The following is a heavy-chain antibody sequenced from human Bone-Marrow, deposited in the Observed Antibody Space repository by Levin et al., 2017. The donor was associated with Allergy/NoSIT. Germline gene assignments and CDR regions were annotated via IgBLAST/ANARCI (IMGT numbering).Heavy chain of an antibody. CDR2: ISSSSSYI. J-gene: IGHJ5*02. Sequence: GGSLRLSCAASGFTFSSYSMNWVRQAPGKGLEWVSSISSSSSYIYYADSVKGRFTISRDNAKNSLYLQMNSLRAEDTAVYYCAGKTDYGSGSYYLWGQGTLVTVSS. V-gene: IGHV3-21*01. D-gene: IGHD3-10*01. CDR3: AGKTDYGSGSYYL. CDR1: GFTFSSYS.